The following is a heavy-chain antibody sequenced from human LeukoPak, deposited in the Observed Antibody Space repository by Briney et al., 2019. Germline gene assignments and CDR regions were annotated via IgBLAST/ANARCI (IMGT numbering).Heavy chain of an antibody. CDR2: IYYSGST. CDR1: GGSISSSSYY. J-gene: IGHJ3*02. CDR3: ARQRAYYYGSGSYPISDAFDI. Sequence: SETPSLTCTVSGGSISSSSYYCGWVRQPPGKGLEWLGSIYYSGSTYYNPSLKSRVTISVATSKNQFTLKLSSVTAADTAVYYCARQRAYYYGSGSYPISDAFDIWGQGTMVTVSS. V-gene: IGHV4-39*01. D-gene: IGHD3-10*01.